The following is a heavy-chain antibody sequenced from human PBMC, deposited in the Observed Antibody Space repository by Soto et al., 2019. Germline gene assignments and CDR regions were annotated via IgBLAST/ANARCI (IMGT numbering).Heavy chain of an antibody. CDR1: GFSFGRYW. D-gene: IGHD1-20*01. CDR3: ASPLGITETGKRGPFAL. V-gene: IGHV3-7*01. J-gene: IGHJ2*01. CDR2: IKEDGSEK. Sequence: GGSLRLSCAASGFSFGRYWMSWLRQAPGKGLEWVANIKEDGSEKYYVDSVKGRFTISRDNAKNSLYLQLNGLKLDDTAVYYCASPLGITETGKRGPFALWGRGPLATVSS.